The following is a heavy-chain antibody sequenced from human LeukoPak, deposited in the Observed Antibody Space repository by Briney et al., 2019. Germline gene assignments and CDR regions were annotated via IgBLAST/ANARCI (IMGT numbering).Heavy chain of an antibody. J-gene: IGHJ4*02. Sequence: AGGSLRLSCAASGFTFRNYAMSWVRQAPGKGLEWVSAIVGNGVSTYYADSVQGRFTISRDNSKNTLYLQMNSLGAEDTALYYCTKWGDYDGSTGYYDSDYWGQGTLVTVSS. CDR3: TKWGDYDGSTGYYDSDY. CDR1: GFTFRNYA. V-gene: IGHV3-23*01. CDR2: IVGNGVST. D-gene: IGHD3-9*01.